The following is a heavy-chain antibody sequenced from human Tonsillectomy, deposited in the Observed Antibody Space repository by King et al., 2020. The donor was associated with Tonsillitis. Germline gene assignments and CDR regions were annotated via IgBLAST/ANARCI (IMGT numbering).Heavy chain of an antibody. V-gene: IGHV4-59*01. CDR3: ARCEEQLDLHYYYNYMDV. CDR1: GGSISSYY. D-gene: IGHD6-6*01. Sequence: VQLQESGPGLVKPSETLSLTCTVSGGSISSYYWSWIRQPPGKGLEWIGDIYYSGSTNYNPSLKSRVTISVDTSKNHFSLKLSSVTAADTAVHYCARCEEQLDLHYYYNYMDVWGKGTTVTVSS. CDR2: IYYSGST. J-gene: IGHJ6*03.